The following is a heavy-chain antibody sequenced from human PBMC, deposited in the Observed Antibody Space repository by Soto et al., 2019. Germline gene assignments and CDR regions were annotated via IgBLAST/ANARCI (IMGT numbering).Heavy chain of an antibody. J-gene: IGHJ5*02. CDR2: IYYSGST. V-gene: IGHV4-59*08. CDR3: ASDDSSVP. Sequence: PSETLSLTCTVSGGSISSYYWSWIRQPPGKGLEWIGYIYYSGSTYYNPSLKSRVTISVDTSKNQFSLKLSSVTAADTAVYYCASDDSSVPWGQGTLVTVSS. D-gene: IGHD3-22*01. CDR1: GGSISSYY.